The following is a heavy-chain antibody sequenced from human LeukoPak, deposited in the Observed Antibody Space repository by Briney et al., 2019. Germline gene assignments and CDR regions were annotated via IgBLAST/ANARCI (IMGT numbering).Heavy chain of an antibody. D-gene: IGHD3-10*01. CDR1: GFTFSSYT. CDR2: FRGSGGST. Sequence: AGGSLRLSCAASGFTFSSYTMTWVRQAPGKGLEWVSGFRGSGGSTYYADSVKGRFTISRDNSKNTVYLQMNSLRAEDTAVYYCAKERGAFDIWGHGTMVTVSS. CDR3: AKERGAFDI. J-gene: IGHJ3*02. V-gene: IGHV3-23*01.